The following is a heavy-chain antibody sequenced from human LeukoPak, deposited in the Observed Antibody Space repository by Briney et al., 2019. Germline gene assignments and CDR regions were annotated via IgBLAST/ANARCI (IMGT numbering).Heavy chain of an antibody. D-gene: IGHD6-19*01. Sequence: KPSETLSLTCTVSGYSISCGYYWGWIRQPPGKGLDWIGRIYHSGSTYYNPSLKSRVTISVDTSKNQFSLKLSSVPAADTAVYYCARHASGGDYWGQGTLVTVSS. CDR3: ARHASGGDY. CDR2: IYHSGST. V-gene: IGHV4-38-2*02. CDR1: GYSISCGYY. J-gene: IGHJ4*02.